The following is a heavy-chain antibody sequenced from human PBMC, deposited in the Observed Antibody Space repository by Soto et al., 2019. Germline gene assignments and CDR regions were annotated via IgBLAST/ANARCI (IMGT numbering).Heavy chain of an antibody. V-gene: IGHV3-48*02. CDR3: ARFDRSSWYGCDY. J-gene: IGHJ4*02. CDR1: GFTFNTYT. Sequence: EVQLVESGGDLVQPGGSLRLTCAASGFTFNTYTMTWVRQAPGKGLEWVSYITSGSDNIYYADSVRGRFTASRDNAKNSLYLQMDSLRDEDTAVYYCARFDRSSWYGCDYWGQGTLVTVSS. CDR2: ITSGSDNI. D-gene: IGHD6-13*01.